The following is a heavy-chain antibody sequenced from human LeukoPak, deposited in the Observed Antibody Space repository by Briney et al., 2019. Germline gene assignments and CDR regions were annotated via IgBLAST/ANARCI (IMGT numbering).Heavy chain of an antibody. CDR3: AKDSFWTSVAGTGFGY. Sequence: PGGSLRLSCAASGFTFTSYAMSWVRQAPGKGLEWLSTISGSGGNTYYADSVKGRFTISRDNSKNMLYLQMNSLRAEDTAVYYCAKDSFWTSVAGTGFGYWGQGTLVTVSS. V-gene: IGHV3-23*01. CDR2: ISGSGGNT. J-gene: IGHJ4*02. CDR1: GFTFTSYA. D-gene: IGHD6-19*01.